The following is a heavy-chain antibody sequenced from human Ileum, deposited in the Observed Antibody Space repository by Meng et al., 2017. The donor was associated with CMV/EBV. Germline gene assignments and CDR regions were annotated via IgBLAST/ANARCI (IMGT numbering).Heavy chain of an antibody. Sequence: QVQLQEPGPGVVKPSETLSPTCTVSGGSVNNYYWSWIRQSAGKGLEWIGRFYSSDTYNYHPSLDSRVTMSLDTSKNQFSLNLRSVTAADTATYYCARGPGASTREGFDYWGLGTLVSVSS. CDR1: GGSVNNYY. V-gene: IGHV4-4*07. CDR3: ARGPGASTREGFDY. D-gene: IGHD1-26*01. CDR2: FYSSDTY. J-gene: IGHJ4*02.